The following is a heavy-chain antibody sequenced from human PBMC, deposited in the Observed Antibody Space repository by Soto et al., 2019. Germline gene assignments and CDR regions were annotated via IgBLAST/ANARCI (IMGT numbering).Heavy chain of an antibody. J-gene: IGHJ4*02. D-gene: IGHD3-3*01. Sequence: PGGSLRLSCAASGFTFSDYTMNWVRQAPGKGLEWVSSISSSSSYMYYADSVKGRFTISRDNAKNSLYLQMNSLRAEDTAVYYCASDFWSGYWTGFDYWGQGTQVTVSS. CDR2: ISSSSSYM. V-gene: IGHV3-21*01. CDR3: ASDFWSGYWTGFDY. CDR1: GFTFSDYT.